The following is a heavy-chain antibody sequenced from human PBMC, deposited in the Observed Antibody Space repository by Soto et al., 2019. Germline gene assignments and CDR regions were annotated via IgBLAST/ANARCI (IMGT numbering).Heavy chain of an antibody. D-gene: IGHD4-17*01. CDR2: IYYSGST. V-gene: IGHV4-30-4*01. J-gene: IGHJ4*02. Sequence: QVQLQESGPGLVKPSQTLSLTCTVSGGSISSGDYYWSWIRQPPGKGLEWIGYIYYSGSTYYNPSLKSRVTLSGDTFKDPFSLKLSSVTAAATAVYYCARGELTVTTVWGQGTLVTVSS. CDR1: GGSISSGDYY. CDR3: ARGELTVTTV.